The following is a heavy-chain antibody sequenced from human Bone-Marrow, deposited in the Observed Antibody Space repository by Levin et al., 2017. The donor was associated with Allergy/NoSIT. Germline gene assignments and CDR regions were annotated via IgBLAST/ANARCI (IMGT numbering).Heavy chain of an antibody. CDR1: GFTFSSYA. CDR2: ISYDGSNK. J-gene: IGHJ3*02. Sequence: GGSLRLSCAASGFTFSSYAMHWVRQAPGKGLEWVAVISYDGSNKYYADSVKGRFTISRDNSKNTLYLQMNSLRAEDTAVYYCARGGLWFGELADAFDIWGQGTMVTVSS. D-gene: IGHD3-10*01. V-gene: IGHV3-30*04. CDR3: ARGGLWFGELADAFDI.